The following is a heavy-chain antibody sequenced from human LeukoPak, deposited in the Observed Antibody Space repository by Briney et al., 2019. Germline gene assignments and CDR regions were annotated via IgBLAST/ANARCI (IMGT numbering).Heavy chain of an antibody. CDR1: GGSFSGYY. J-gene: IGHJ5*02. V-gene: IGHV4-34*01. D-gene: IGHD6-13*01. CDR3: ARGHYSSSWYFRANGGNRFLWFDP. Sequence: SETLSLTCAAYGGSFSGYYWSWIRQPPGKGLEWIGEINHSGSTNYNPSLKSRVTISVDTSKNQFSLKLSSVTAADTAVYYCARGHYSSSWYFRANGGNRFLWFDPWGQGTLVTVSS. CDR2: INHSGST.